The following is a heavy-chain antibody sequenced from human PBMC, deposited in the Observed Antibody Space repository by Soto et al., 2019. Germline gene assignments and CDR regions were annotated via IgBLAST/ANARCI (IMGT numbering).Heavy chain of an antibody. CDR2: ISAYNGNT. V-gene: IGHV1-18*04. J-gene: IGHJ3*02. D-gene: IGHD2-15*01. Sequence: AASVKVSCKASGYTFTSYGISWVRQAPGQGLEWMGWISAYNGNTNYAQKLQGRVTMTTDTSTSTAYMELRSLRSDDTAVYYCARVDIVVVVAAKGEAFDIWGQGTMVTVSS. CDR3: ARVDIVVVVAAKGEAFDI. CDR1: GYTFTSYG.